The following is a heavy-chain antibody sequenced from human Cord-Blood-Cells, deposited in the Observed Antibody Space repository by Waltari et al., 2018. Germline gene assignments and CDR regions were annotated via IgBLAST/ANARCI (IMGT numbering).Heavy chain of an antibody. CDR3: ARVLRDFWSGYYEDYYYMDV. CDR1: GGSISSGGYY. J-gene: IGHJ6*03. V-gene: IGHV4-31*03. D-gene: IGHD3-3*01. CDR2: IYYSGTA. Sequence: QVQLQESGPGLVKPSQTLSLTCTVSGGSISSGGYYWSWIRQHPGTGLEWIGYIYYSGTAYYNPALKRRVTIAVDTSKNQFSLKLSSVTAADTAVYYCARVLRDFWSGYYEDYYYMDVWGKGTTVTVSS.